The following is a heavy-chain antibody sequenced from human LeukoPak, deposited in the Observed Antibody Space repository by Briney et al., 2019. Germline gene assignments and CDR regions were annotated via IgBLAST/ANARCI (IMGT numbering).Heavy chain of an antibody. Sequence: GGSLRLSCAASGFAFSDYGMHWVRQAPGKGLQWVALISDGGGKKYFADSVKGRFTISRDNSKNTLYLQMNSLRGEDTAVYYCARVLSVSYCDSWGQGTLVTVSS. J-gene: IGHJ4*02. V-gene: IGHV3-30*03. CDR2: ISDGGGKK. CDR3: ARVLSVSYCDS. D-gene: IGHD2/OR15-2a*01. CDR1: GFAFSDYG.